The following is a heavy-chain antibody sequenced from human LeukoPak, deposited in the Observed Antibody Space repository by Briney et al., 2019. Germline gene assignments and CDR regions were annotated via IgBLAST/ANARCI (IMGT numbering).Heavy chain of an antibody. CDR3: AREGRWRYDSSGYYYSY. V-gene: IGHV1-69*05. CDR2: ITPIFGTA. Sequence: SVKVSCKASGGTFSSYAISWVRQAPGQGLEWMGGITPIFGTANYAQKFQGRVTITTDESTSTAYMELSSLRSEDTAVYYCAREGRWRYDSSGYYYSYWGQGTLVTVSS. D-gene: IGHD3-22*01. CDR1: GGTFSSYA. J-gene: IGHJ4*02.